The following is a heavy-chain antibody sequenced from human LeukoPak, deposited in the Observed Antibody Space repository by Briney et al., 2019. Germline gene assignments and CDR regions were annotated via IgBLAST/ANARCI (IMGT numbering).Heavy chain of an antibody. V-gene: IGHV4-59*01. D-gene: IGHD3/OR15-3a*01. J-gene: IGHJ4*02. CDR2: IYYSGST. CDR1: GGSISSYY. Sequence: SETLSLTCTVSGGSISSYYWSWIRQPPGEGLEWSGYIYYSGSTNYNPSFKSRVTISVDTSKNQFSLKLSSVTDADTAVYYCARQTGSGLFILPGGQGTLVTVSS. CDR3: ARQTGSGLFILP.